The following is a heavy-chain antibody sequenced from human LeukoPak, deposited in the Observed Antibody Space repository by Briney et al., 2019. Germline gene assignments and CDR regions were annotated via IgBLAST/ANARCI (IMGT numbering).Heavy chain of an antibody. V-gene: IGHV1-3*02. CDR2: SNAGNGNT. Sequence: ASVKVSCKASGYTFTSYAMHWVRQAPGQRLEWMGWSNAGNGNTKYSQEFQGRATITRDTSASTAYMELSSLRSEDTAVYYCAREEQLVLSRVYGMDVWGQGTTVTVSS. CDR3: AREEQLVLSRVYGMDV. J-gene: IGHJ6*02. D-gene: IGHD6-13*01. CDR1: GYTFTSYA.